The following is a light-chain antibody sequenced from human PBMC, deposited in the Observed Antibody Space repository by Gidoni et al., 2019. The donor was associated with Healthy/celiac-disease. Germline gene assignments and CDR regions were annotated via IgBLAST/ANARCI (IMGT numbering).Light chain of an antibody. CDR2: GAS. V-gene: IGKV3-20*01. CDR1: QSVSSSY. CDR3: QQYGSSPRT. Sequence: EIVLTQSPGTLSLSPGERATLSCRASQSVSSSYLAWYKQKPGQAPRLLIYGASSRATGIPDRFSGSGSGTDVTLTISRLEPEDFAVYYCQQYGSSPRTFGQGTKLEIK. J-gene: IGKJ2*01.